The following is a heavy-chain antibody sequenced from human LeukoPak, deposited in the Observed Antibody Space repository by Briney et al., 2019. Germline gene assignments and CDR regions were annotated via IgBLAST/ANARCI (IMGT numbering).Heavy chain of an antibody. J-gene: IGHJ6*03. Sequence: ASVKVSCKASGGTFSSYAISWVRQAPGQGLEWMGGIIPIFGTANYAQKFQGRVTITTDESTSTAYMELSSLRSEDTAVYYCARADGYYYYMDVWGKGTTVTVSS. D-gene: IGHD2-8*01. CDR3: ARADGYYYYMDV. CDR1: GGTFSSYA. V-gene: IGHV1-69*05. CDR2: IIPIFGTA.